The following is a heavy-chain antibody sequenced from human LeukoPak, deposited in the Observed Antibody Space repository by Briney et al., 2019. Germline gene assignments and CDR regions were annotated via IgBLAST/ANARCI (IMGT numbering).Heavy chain of an antibody. V-gene: IGHV4-59*01. CDR3: AGGSYSVDY. J-gene: IGHJ4*02. D-gene: IGHD1-26*01. CDR1: GGSISSYY. Sequence: SQTLSLTCTVSGGSISSYYWSWIRQPPGKGLEWIGYIYYSGSTNYNTSLKSRVTISVDRSKKQFSLKRRSVTGADTAVYYCAGGSYSVDYWGQGTLVTVSS. CDR2: IYYSGST.